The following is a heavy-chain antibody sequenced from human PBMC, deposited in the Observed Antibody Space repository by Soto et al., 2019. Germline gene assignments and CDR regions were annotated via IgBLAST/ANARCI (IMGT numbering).Heavy chain of an antibody. V-gene: IGHV4-59*08. D-gene: IGHD6-13*01. CDR2: IFYSGSS. CDR1: GGSISSYY. CDR3: ARSIGFTSSWDS. J-gene: IGHJ4*02. Sequence: QVQLQESGPGLVKPSETLSLTCTVSGGSISSYYWNWIRQHPGKGLEWIGYIFYSGSSNYNPSLKSRVTLSVDTSKNQFSLKLSSVTAADTAVYYCARSIGFTSSWDSWGQGALVTVSS.